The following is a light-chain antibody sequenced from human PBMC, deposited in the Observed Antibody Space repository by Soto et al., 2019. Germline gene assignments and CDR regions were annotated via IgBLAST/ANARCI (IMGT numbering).Light chain of an antibody. Sequence: AIRMTQSPSSFSASTGDRVTITCRASQGISRYLAWYQQKPGKAAKLLIYAASTLQSGVPSRFSGSGSGTDFTLTISCLQSEDFATYYCQQYYSYPLTFGGGTKVEIK. CDR2: AAS. CDR1: QGISRY. CDR3: QQYYSYPLT. J-gene: IGKJ4*01. V-gene: IGKV1-8*01.